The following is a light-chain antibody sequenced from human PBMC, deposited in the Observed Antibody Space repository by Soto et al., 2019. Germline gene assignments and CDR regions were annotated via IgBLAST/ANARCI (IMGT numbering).Light chain of an antibody. CDR1: QSVSSSY. Sequence: EIVLTQSPGTLSLSPGEGATLSCRASQSVSSSYLAWYQQKPGQAPRLLIYGASSRATGIPDRFSGSGSGTDFTLTISRLEPEDVAVYYCQQYGSSPDTFGQGTKLEIK. J-gene: IGKJ2*01. CDR3: QQYGSSPDT. CDR2: GAS. V-gene: IGKV3-20*01.